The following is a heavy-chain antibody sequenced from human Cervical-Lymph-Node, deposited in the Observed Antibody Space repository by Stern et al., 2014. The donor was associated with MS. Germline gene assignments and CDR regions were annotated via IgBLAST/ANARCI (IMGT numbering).Heavy chain of an antibody. Sequence: QVQLVQSGAEVQKPGASVKGSCKASGYTFSTYGISWVRQAPGQGLERMAWISGDISNINHAQSLQGRVTMATDISTRTAYMELSSLRSDDPALYYCARDYGSCWGIDYWGQGTLVPVSS. CDR3: ARDYGSCWGIDY. CDR1: GYTFSTYG. D-gene: IGHD6-19*01. V-gene: IGHV1-18*04. CDR2: ISGDISNI. J-gene: IGHJ4*02.